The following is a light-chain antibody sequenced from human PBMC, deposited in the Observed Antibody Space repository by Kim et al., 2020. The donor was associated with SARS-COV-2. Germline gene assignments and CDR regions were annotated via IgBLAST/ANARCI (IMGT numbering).Light chain of an antibody. CDR3: AAWDDSLSGWV. CDR2: RNN. CDR1: SSNIGSNY. J-gene: IGLJ3*02. V-gene: IGLV1-47*01. Sequence: GQRVSISCSGSSSNIGSNYVYWYQQLPGTAPKLLIYRNNQRPSGVPDRFSGSKSGTSASLAISGLRSEDEADYYCAAWDDSLSGWVFGGGTKLTVL.